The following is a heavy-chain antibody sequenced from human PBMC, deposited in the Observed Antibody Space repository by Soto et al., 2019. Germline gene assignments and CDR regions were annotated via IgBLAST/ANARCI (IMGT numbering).Heavy chain of an antibody. Sequence: PAETLSLTCAGSGGSIVSGGYSFICIRQPPWKGLEWIGYIYHSGSTYYNPSLKSRVTISVDRSKNQFSLKLSSVTAADTAVYYCATELEAFDIWGQGTMVTVSS. CDR2: IYHSGST. CDR3: ATELEAFDI. CDR1: GGSIVSGGYS. D-gene: IGHD1-7*01. V-gene: IGHV4-30-2*01. J-gene: IGHJ3*02.